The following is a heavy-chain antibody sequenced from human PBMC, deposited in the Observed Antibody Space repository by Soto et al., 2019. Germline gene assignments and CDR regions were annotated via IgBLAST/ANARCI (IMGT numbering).Heavy chain of an antibody. CDR2: ISYDGSNK. D-gene: IGHD4-4*01. CDR1: GFTFSSYA. Sequence: QVQLVESGGGVVQPGRSLRLSCAASGFTFSSYAMHWVRQAPGKGLEWVAVISYDGSNKYYADSVKGRFTISRDNSKKTLYRQMNSLRAEDTAVYYCARPLGRDDYNWAYFDLWGRGTLVTVSS. J-gene: IGHJ2*01. CDR3: ARPLGRDDYNWAYFDL. V-gene: IGHV3-30-3*01.